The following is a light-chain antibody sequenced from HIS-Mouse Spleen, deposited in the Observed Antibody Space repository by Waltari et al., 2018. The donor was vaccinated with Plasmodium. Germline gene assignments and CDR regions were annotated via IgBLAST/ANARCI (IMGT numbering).Light chain of an antibody. J-gene: IGLJ3*02. CDR2: EVS. CDR1: SSDVGGYNY. V-gene: IGLV2-8*01. CDR3: SSYAGSNNWV. Sequence: QSALTQPPSASGSPGQSVTISCTGTSSDVGGYNYVSWSQQHPGKAPKPLFYEVSRRPSGVPDRVSGSKSGNTASLTVSGLQAEDEADYYCSSYAGSNNWVFGGGTKLTVL.